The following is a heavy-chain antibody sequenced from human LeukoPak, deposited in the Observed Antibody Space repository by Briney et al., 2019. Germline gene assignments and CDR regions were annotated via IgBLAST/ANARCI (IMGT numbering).Heavy chain of an antibody. J-gene: IGHJ4*02. CDR2: IAAYNGLT. CDR3: ARSYGLEADY. V-gene: IGHV1-18*01. D-gene: IGHD3-16*02. CDR1: GYTFTGYG. Sequence: ASVMVSCKASGYTFTGYGIAWVRQAPGQGLELVGWIAAYNGLTNYAQNLQGRLSLTTDTSITTAYMELRNLTSDDTAIYFCARSYGLEADYWGWGTLVTVSS.